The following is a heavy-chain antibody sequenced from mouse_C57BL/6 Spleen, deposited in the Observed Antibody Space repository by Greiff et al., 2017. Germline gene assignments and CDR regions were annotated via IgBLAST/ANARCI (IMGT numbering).Heavy chain of an antibody. D-gene: IGHD1-1*01. CDR2: IDPSDSYT. CDR1: GYTFTSYW. V-gene: IGHV1-50*01. J-gene: IGHJ1*03. Sequence: QVQLQQPGAELVKPGASVKLSCKASGYTFTSYWMQWVKQRPGQGLEWIGEIDPSDSYTNYNQKFKGKATLTVDTSSSTAYMQLSSLTSEDSAGYYCARHGSSDWYFDVGGTGTTVTVSS. CDR3: ARHGSSDWYFDV.